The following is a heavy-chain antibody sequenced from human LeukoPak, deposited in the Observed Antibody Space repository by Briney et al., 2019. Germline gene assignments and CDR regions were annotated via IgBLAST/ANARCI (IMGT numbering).Heavy chain of an antibody. V-gene: IGHV4-4*07. Sequence: TSETLSLTCTVSGGSISIFYWSWIRQPAGKGLDWIGRIHSSGSINHNPSLKSRVTLSVDTSKNQFSLKLTSVAAADAAVYYCARGTFKDGLDVWGQGTTVTVSS. CDR1: GGSISIFY. CDR3: ARGTFKDGLDV. CDR2: IHSSGSI. D-gene: IGHD2/OR15-2a*01. J-gene: IGHJ6*02.